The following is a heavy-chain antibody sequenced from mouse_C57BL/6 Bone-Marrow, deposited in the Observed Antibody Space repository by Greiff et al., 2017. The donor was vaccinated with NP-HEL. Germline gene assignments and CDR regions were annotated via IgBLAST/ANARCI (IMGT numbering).Heavy chain of an antibody. V-gene: IGHV1-82*01. CDR1: GYAFSSSW. CDR3: AKEGIYSKGGDYFDY. CDR2: IYPGDGDT. D-gene: IGHD2-5*01. Sequence: VKLQQSGPELVKPGASVKISCKASGYAFSSSWMNWVKQRPGKGLEWIGRIYPGDGDTNYNGKFKGKATLTADKSSSTAYMQLSSLTSEDSAVYFCAKEGIYSKGGDYFDYWGQGTTLTVSS. J-gene: IGHJ2*01.